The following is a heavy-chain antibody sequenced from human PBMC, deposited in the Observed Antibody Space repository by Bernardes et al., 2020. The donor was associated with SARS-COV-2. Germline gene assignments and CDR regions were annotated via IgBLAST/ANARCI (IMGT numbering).Heavy chain of an antibody. J-gene: IGHJ6*02. Sequence: GGSLRLSCAASGFTFSSHAMHWVRQAPGKGLKYDSGISRNGVSTTYADSVKGRVTISRDNFKNTLYLQMGSLRAEDMGVYYCARADFSGWDPDYGLDVWGQGTTVTVS. CDR3: ARADFSGWDPDYGLDV. V-gene: IGHV3-64*02. CDR1: GFTFSSHA. CDR2: ISRNGVST. D-gene: IGHD6-19*01.